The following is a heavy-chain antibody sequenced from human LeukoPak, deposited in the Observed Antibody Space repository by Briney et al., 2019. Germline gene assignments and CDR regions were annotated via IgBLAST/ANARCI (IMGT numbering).Heavy chain of an antibody. CDR2: ITSSGSSI. V-gene: IGHV3-11*04. CDR3: ARGQHYFAH. D-gene: IGHD2-2*01. J-gene: IGHJ4*02. Sequence: GGSLRLSCAASGFTVSSNYMSWIRQAPGKGLEWVSCITSSGSSINYADSVKGRFTVFRDNAKNSLYLQMSSLRAEDTAVYYCARGQHYFAHWGQGTLVTVSS. CDR1: GFTVSSNY.